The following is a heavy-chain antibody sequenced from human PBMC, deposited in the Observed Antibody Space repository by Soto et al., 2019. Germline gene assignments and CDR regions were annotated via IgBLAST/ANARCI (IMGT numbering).Heavy chain of an antibody. CDR3: GREAMGYGRGGFDY. V-gene: IGHV4-59*01. CDR2: IYYSGST. CDR1: GGSISSYY. D-gene: IGHD5-18*01. J-gene: IGHJ4*02. Sequence: QVQLQESGPGLVKPSETLSLTCTVSGGSISSYYWSWIRQPTGKGLEWIGYIYYSGSTNYNPSLKSRVTITVDTSKNQFSLKLSSVTAADTAVYYCGREAMGYGRGGFDYWGQGTLVTVSS.